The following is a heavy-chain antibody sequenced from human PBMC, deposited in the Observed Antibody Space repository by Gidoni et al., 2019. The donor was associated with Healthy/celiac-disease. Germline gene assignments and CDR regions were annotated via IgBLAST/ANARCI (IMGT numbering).Heavy chain of an antibody. J-gene: IGHJ4*02. CDR2: IYYSGST. Sequence: QLQLQESGPGLVKPSETLSLTCTVSGGSISSSSYYWGWIRQPPGKGLEWIGSIYYSGSTYYNPSLKSRVTISVDTSKNQFSLKLSSVTAADTAVYYCARVIVGATHYFDYWGQGTLVTVSS. D-gene: IGHD1-26*01. CDR3: ARVIVGATHYFDY. CDR1: GGSISSSSYY. V-gene: IGHV4-39*07.